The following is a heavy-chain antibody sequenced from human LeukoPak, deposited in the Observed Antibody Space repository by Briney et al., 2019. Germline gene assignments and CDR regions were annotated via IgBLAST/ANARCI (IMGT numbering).Heavy chain of an antibody. CDR3: ARNPLRELYIYY. J-gene: IGHJ4*02. D-gene: IGHD5/OR15-5a*01. CDR1: GFTFSSYW. Sequence: GGSLRLSCAASGFTFSSYWMSWVRQAPGKGLGWVASIKQDGSEKYYVDSVKGRFTISRDNAKNSLYLQMNSLRAEDTAVYYCARNPLRELYIYYWGQGTLVTVSS. V-gene: IGHV3-7*01. CDR2: IKQDGSEK.